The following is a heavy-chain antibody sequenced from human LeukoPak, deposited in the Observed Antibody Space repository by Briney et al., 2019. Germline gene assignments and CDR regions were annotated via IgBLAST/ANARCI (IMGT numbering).Heavy chain of an antibody. J-gene: IGHJ4*02. Sequence: PGGSLRLSCAASGFTVITIDMTWVRQAPGKGLEWVSVLYSDGNTKYADSVQGRFTISRDNSKNTLYLEMNSLSPDDTAVYYCARGVEPLAANTLAYWGQGTLVTVSS. CDR3: ARGVEPLAANTLAY. V-gene: IGHV3-53*01. D-gene: IGHD1-14*01. CDR1: GFTVITID. CDR2: LYSDGNT.